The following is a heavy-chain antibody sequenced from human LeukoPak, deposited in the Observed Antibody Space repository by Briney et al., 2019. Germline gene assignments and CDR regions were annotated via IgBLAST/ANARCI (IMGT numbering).Heavy chain of an antibody. CDR2: IYYSGRT. Sequence: PSETLSLTCTVSGGSISSYYWSWIRQPPGKGLEWIGYIYYSGRTKYNPSLKSRVTISVDTSKNQFSLKLSSVTATDTAVYYCARHARCSSTTCYAFDSWGQGTLVTVSS. J-gene: IGHJ5*01. D-gene: IGHD2-2*01. V-gene: IGHV4-59*08. CDR3: ARHARCSSTTCYAFDS. CDR1: GGSISSYY.